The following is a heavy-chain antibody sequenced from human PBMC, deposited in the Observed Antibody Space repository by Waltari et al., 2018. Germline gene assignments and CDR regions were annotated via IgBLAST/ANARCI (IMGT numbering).Heavy chain of an antibody. CDR3: ARGWYGWDY. J-gene: IGHJ4*02. Sequence: QVQLQQAGPGLVKPSQTLSLTCGITGDRVSSNRPACNWIRQSPSRGLEWLGRTYYRSKWYNDYAVSVKSRITINPDTSKNQFSLQLNSVTPEDTAVYYCARGWYGWDYWGQGTVVTVSS. V-gene: IGHV6-1*01. D-gene: IGHD2-15*01. CDR2: TYYRSKWYN. CDR1: GDRVSSNRPA.